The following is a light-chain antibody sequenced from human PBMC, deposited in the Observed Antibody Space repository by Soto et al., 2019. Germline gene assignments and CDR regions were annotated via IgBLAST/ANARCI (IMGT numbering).Light chain of an antibody. Sequence: EIVLTQSPGTLSLSPGERATLSCRASQSVSSSYLAWYQQKPGQAPSHLIYGASSRATGIPDRFSGSGSGTDFTLNISRLEPEDFAVYYCQQYGSSPLTFGGGTKVEIK. CDR3: QQYGSSPLT. CDR1: QSVSSSY. CDR2: GAS. V-gene: IGKV3-20*01. J-gene: IGKJ4*01.